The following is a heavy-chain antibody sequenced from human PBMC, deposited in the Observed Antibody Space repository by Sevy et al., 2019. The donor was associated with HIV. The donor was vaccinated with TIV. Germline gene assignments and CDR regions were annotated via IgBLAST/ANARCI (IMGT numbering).Heavy chain of an antibody. CDR3: ARDGGSTSWYYYYYYGMDV. D-gene: IGHD2-2*01. Sequence: GGSLRLSCAASGFTFSSYEMNWVRQAPGKGLEWVSYISSSGSTIYYADSVKGRFTNSRDNAKNSLYLQMNGLRAEDTAVYYCARDGGSTSWYYYYYYGMDVWGQGTTVTVSS. CDR2: ISSSGSTI. CDR1: GFTFSSYE. J-gene: IGHJ6*02. V-gene: IGHV3-48*03.